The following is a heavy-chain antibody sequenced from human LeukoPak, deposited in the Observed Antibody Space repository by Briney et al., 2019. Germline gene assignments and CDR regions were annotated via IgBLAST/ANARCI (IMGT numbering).Heavy chain of an antibody. V-gene: IGHV3-74*01. CDR2: INGDGSST. Sequence: PGGSLRLSCAASGFIFNNYWMHWVRQTPGEGPLWLSRINGDGSSTSYANSVQGRFIISRDNAKNTLYLQMNRLRAEDTAVYYCTRQWHTPSDYWGQGTLVTVSS. D-gene: IGHD6-19*01. CDR3: TRQWHTPSDY. CDR1: GFIFNNYW. J-gene: IGHJ4*02.